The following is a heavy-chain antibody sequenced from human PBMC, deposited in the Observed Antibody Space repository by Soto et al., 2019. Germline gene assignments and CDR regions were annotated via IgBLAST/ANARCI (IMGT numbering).Heavy chain of an antibody. J-gene: IGHJ5*02. CDR3: GRDLTSNANCIDP. CDR1: GDYIHFGGYY. CDR2: IYYTGKT. Sequence: SETLSLTCGVSGDYIHFGGYYWTWIRQRPGKGLEWTGYIYYTGKTYYNPSLESRLTMSVDRSKNQFSLRLTSVTAADTAVYFCGRDLTSNANCIDPWGQGTVVTVPS. D-gene: IGHD2-2*01. V-gene: IGHV4-31*11.